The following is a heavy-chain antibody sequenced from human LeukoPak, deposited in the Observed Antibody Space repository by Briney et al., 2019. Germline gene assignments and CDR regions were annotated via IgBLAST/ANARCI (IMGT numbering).Heavy chain of an antibody. CDR1: GCSISTNNW. V-gene: IGHV4-4*02. J-gene: IGHJ4*02. Sequence: SGTLSLTCCVSGCSISTNNWWTWGRQPPGEGLEWIGEVHLSGRTHYNPSLESRVTMSVDMSENHISLRLTSVTAADTAVYYCAREGGPYLPLVYSGQGTLVTASS. CDR3: AREGGPYLPLVY. CDR2: VHLSGRT.